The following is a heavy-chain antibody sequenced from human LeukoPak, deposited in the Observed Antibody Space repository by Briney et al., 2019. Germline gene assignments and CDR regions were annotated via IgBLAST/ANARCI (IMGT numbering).Heavy chain of an antibody. V-gene: IGHV4-39*01. CDR3: ASPDGYKLDY. J-gene: IGHJ4*02. Sequence: SETLSLTCTGSGDSIPGNSYYWGWIRQPPGKGLEWIGNIYYGGSTYYNPSLKSRVSISVDTSNNQFSLKVSSVTAADTAVYYCASPDGYKLDYLGQRSQVTVSS. CDR1: GDSIPGNSYY. D-gene: IGHD5-24*01. CDR2: IYYGGST.